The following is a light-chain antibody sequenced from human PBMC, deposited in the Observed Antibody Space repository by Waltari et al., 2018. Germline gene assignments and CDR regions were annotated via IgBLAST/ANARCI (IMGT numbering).Light chain of an antibody. CDR1: IGAGYD. CDR3: QSYDTSLSVV. J-gene: IGLJ3*02. CDR2: GST. Sequence: IGAGYDVHWYQQLPRAAPKLLIYGSTSRPLGVPDRFFGSTSGTSASLAITGLQAEDEGDYYCQSYDTSLSVVFGGGTKLTVL. V-gene: IGLV1-40*01.